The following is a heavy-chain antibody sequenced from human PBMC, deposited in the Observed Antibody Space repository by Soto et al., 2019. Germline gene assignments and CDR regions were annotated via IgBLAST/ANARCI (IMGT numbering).Heavy chain of an antibody. CDR2: IFQSGAT. Sequence: GGSLRLSCADSGFTLSTYTMNWVRQPPGKGLEWVSGIFQSGATFYTDSVKGRFTISRDNSKSMVYLQMDSLRADDTALYYCAKDRHPDGIWSLDYWGRGSLVTGSS. CDR1: GFTLSTYT. D-gene: IGHD1-20*01. J-gene: IGHJ4*02. V-gene: IGHV3-23*01. CDR3: AKDRHPDGIWSLDY.